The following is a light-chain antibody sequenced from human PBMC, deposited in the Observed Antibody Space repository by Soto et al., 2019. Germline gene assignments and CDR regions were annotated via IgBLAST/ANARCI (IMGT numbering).Light chain of an antibody. CDR1: SSDVGGYNY. CDR2: EIS. Sequence: QSALTQPPSVSGSPGQSVTISCTGTSSDVGGYNYVSWYQQHPGKAPKLMIYEISNRPSGVSNRFSGSKSGNTASLTISGLQAEEEADYYWSSYTSSRNQVVGGGTKLTVL. CDR3: SSYTSSRNQV. J-gene: IGLJ2*01. V-gene: IGLV2-14*01.